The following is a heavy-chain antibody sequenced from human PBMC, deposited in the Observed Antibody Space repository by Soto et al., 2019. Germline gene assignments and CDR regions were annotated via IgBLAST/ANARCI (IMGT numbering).Heavy chain of an antibody. J-gene: IGHJ4*02. CDR2: IYHSGSS. D-gene: IGHD3-10*01. CDR1: GGFISRSNW. V-gene: IGHV4-4*02. Sequence: QVQLQESGPGLVKPSGTLSLTCAVSGGFISRSNWWSWVRQPPGKGLELIGEIYHSGSSNYNPSRTSRVTISVDKSKNQFALEMNSATAADTAVYYCARAPGVSGRGYFNYCGQGALVTVSS. CDR3: ARAPGVSGRGYFNY.